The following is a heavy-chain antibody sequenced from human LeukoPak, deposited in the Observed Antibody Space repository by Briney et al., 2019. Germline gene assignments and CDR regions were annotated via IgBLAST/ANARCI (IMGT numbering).Heavy chain of an antibody. Sequence: PGGSLRLSCAGSRFTFSTNAMSWVRQAPGQGLEWVSVISDSGDYTSYADSVRGRFTISRDNSSNTLYLQMISLRPEDAAVYYCAKDTSIGKYCTNGVCSPFDYWGQGTLVTVSS. CDR3: AKDTSIGKYCTNGVCSPFDY. J-gene: IGHJ4*02. CDR1: RFTFSTNA. V-gene: IGHV3-23*01. CDR2: ISDSGDYT. D-gene: IGHD2-8*01.